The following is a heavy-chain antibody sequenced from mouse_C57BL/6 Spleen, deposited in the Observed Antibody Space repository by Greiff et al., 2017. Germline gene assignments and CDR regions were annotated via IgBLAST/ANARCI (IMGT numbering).Heavy chain of an antibody. J-gene: IGHJ1*03. D-gene: IGHD2-3*01. Sequence: QVQLQQSGPGLVQPSQSLSITCTVSGFSLTSYGVHWVRQSPGKGLEWLGVIWSGGSTDYNAAFISRLSISKDNSKSQVFFKMNSLQADDTAIYYCARDGYYVWYFDVWGTGTTVTVSS. V-gene: IGHV2-2*01. CDR1: GFSLTSYG. CDR3: ARDGYYVWYFDV. CDR2: IWSGGST.